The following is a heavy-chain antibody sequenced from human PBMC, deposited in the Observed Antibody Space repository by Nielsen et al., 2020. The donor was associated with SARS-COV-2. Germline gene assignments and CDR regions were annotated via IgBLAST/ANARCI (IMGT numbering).Heavy chain of an antibody. D-gene: IGHD6-19*01. J-gene: IGHJ4*02. V-gene: IGHV3-30-3*01. CDR2: ISYDGSNK. CDR1: GFTFSSYA. Sequence: GESLKISCAASGFTFSSYAMHRVRQAPGKGLEWVAVISYDGSNKYYADSVKGRFTISRDNSKNTLYLQMNSLRAEDTAVYYCARDLNSSGWERNFDYWGQGTLVTVSS. CDR3: ARDLNSSGWERNFDY.